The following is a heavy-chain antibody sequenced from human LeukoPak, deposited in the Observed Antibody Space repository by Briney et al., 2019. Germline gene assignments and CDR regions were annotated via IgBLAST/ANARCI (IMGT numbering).Heavy chain of an antibody. CDR1: VCTWSSYG. J-gene: IGHJ4*02. D-gene: IGHD2-21*02. V-gene: IGHV1-18*01. CDR2: INVYNGIE. Sequence: ASVKVSCKAAVCTWSSYGCSGVRQPLARGLEWMGWINVYNGIEQYAQKFQGRVTMTTDTYTSTAYMEVRSLRSDDTAIYDCTRRIPGDPPPIDDFWGQGTLVTVSS. CDR3: TRRIPGDPPPIDDF.